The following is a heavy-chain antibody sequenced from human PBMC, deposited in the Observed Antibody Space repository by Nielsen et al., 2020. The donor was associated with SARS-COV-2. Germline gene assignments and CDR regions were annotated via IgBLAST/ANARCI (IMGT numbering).Heavy chain of an antibody. D-gene: IGHD4-17*01. V-gene: IGHV3-7*01. CDR3: ARVGFYGHPEYLDY. Sequence: GESLKIYCVASGFNIRGYWMTWVRQAPGKALEWVGNRKLEGRGKYHVESVKGRFTISRDNARNTLYLQMNSLRVEDTAVYYCARVGFYGHPEYLDYWGPGTLVTVPS. CDR1: GFNIRGYW. J-gene: IGHJ4*02. CDR2: RKLEGRGK.